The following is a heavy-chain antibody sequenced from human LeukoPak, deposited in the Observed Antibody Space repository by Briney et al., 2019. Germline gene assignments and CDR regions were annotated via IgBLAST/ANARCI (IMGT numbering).Heavy chain of an antibody. J-gene: IGHJ6*02. CDR3: AKSVSGSYVNGMDV. CDR2: ISYDGSNK. D-gene: IGHD3-10*01. V-gene: IGHV3-30*18. Sequence: GRSLRLSCAASGFTFTNYAIHWVRQAPGKGLEWVAAISYDGSNKYYGDPVRGRFTISRDNSKNTLYLQMNSLRAEDTAVYYCAKSVSGSYVNGMDVWGQGTTVIVSS. CDR1: GFTFTNYA.